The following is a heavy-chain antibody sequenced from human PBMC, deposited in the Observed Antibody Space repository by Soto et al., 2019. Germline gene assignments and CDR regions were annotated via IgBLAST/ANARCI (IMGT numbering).Heavy chain of an antibody. J-gene: IGHJ4*02. V-gene: IGHV3-23*01. CDR2: ISASGDTT. CDR1: GFSFSTCA. D-gene: IGHD2-21*01. Sequence: EVQLLESGGGLVQPGGSLRLSCAASGFSFSTCAVRWVRQAPGKGLEWVSSISASGDTTRYAESVRGRFTISRDNSRNTLHLQLSSTTAEDTAIYACAAQATGDFVPFDFWGRGTLVTVSS. CDR3: AAQATGDFVPFDF.